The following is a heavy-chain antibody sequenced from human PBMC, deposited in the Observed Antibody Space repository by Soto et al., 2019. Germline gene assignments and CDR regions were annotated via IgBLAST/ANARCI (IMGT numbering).Heavy chain of an antibody. D-gene: IGHD1-20*01. CDR1: GFTFNIFA. J-gene: IGHJ3*02. V-gene: IGHV3-23*01. CDR2: IGGGDDDR. CDR3: AKDRMGHNSVWDPFDI. Sequence: GGSLRLSCAASGFTFNIFAMSWVRQAPGKGLEWVSSIGGGDDDRYYADSVKGRFTISRDNSKNTVSLQMDSLRAEDTAMYYCAKDRMGHNSVWDPFDIWGRGTMVTVSS.